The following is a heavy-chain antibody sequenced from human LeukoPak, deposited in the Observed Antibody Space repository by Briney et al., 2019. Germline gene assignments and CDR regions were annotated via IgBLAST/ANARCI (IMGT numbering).Heavy chain of an antibody. Sequence: ASVKVSCKASGYTFTGYYMHWVRQAPGKGLEWMGGFDPEDGETIYAQKFQGRVTMTEDTSTDTAYMELSSLRSEDTAVYYCATGLGAPRAPFDPWGQGTLVTVSS. CDR3: ATGLGAPRAPFDP. CDR2: FDPEDGET. V-gene: IGHV1-24*01. D-gene: IGHD4/OR15-4a*01. CDR1: GYTFTGYY. J-gene: IGHJ5*02.